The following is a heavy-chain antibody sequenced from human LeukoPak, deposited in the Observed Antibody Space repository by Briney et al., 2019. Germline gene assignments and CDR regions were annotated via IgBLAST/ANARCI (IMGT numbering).Heavy chain of an antibody. CDR3: AREISGWFDY. J-gene: IGHJ4*02. Sequence: SETVSLTCAVSGYSISSGYYWGWIRPPPGKGLEWIGSIYHSGSTYYNPSLKSRVTISVDTSKNQFSLKLSSVTAADTAVYYCAREISGWFDYWGQGTLFTVSS. CDR2: IYHSGST. CDR1: GYSISSGYY. V-gene: IGHV4-38-2*02. D-gene: IGHD6-19*01.